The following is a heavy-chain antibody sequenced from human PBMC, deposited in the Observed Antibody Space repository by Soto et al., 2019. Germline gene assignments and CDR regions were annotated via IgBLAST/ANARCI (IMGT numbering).Heavy chain of an antibody. Sequence: PSETLSLTCTVSGGSINSYFWSWIRQSPGKGLEWIGHIYYSRSTSYSPSLKSRVSISVDTSKNQFSLEVHSVTAADTAVYYCARAGTNMVQFDYWGQGTLVTVSS. V-gene: IGHV4-59*01. CDR2: IYYSRST. CDR1: GGSINSYF. J-gene: IGHJ4*02. CDR3: ARAGTNMVQFDY. D-gene: IGHD3-10*01.